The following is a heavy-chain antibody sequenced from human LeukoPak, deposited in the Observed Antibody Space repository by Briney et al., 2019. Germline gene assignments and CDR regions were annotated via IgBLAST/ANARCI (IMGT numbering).Heavy chain of an antibody. CDR2: IYYSGST. D-gene: IGHD3-10*01. CDR3: ARANYGSGSYPPDF. V-gene: IGHV4-61*01. CDR1: GGSVYSGSYY. J-gene: IGHJ4*02. Sequence: SETLSLTCTVSGGSVYSGSYYWSWIRQPPGKGLEWIGCIYYSGSTNYNPSLKSRVTISVDTSKNQFSLKLSSVTAADTAVYYCARANYGSGSYPPDFWGQGTLVTVSS.